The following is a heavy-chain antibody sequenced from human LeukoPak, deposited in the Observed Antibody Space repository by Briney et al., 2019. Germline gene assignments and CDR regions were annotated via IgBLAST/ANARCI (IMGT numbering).Heavy chain of an antibody. V-gene: IGHV3-30-3*01. CDR1: GFSFSNSA. Sequence: PGGSLRLSCAASGFSFSNSAMHWVRQAPGKGLEWVAVISFDGTNKYYADSVKGRFTISRDNAKNSLYLQMNSLRAEDTAVYYCARGRVTNAYYFDYWGQGTLVTVSS. CDR3: ARGRVTNAYYFDY. J-gene: IGHJ4*02. D-gene: IGHD1-1*01. CDR2: ISFDGTNK.